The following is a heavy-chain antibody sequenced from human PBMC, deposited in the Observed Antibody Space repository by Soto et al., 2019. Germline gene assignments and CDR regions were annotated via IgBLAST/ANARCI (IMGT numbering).Heavy chain of an antibody. CDR1: GFTVSSNY. V-gene: IGHV3-66*01. D-gene: IGHD2-15*01. CDR3: ARDPALLDAFDI. Sequence: GRSLRLSCAASGFTVSSNYISWVRQAPGKGLEWVSVIYSGGRTYYADSVKDRFTIPRDNSKHTLYLQMNSLLAEDTSVYYCARDPALLDAFDIWGQGTMVTVSS. CDR2: IYSGGRT. J-gene: IGHJ3*02.